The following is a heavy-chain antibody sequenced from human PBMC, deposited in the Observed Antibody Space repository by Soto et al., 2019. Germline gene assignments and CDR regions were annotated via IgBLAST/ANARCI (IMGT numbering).Heavy chain of an antibody. J-gene: IGHJ4*02. D-gene: IGHD3-3*01. CDR2: ISGSGGNT. Sequence: GGSMRVSCAASELNSSSYAMSWVSKEPGKGLEWVSVISGSGGNTHCGDSVKGRFTISRDNSKNTLYLQMNSLRAEDTAVYYCAKATLFWSGYSDYWGQGTLVTVSS. V-gene: IGHV3-23*01. CDR3: AKATLFWSGYSDY. CDR1: ELNSSSYA.